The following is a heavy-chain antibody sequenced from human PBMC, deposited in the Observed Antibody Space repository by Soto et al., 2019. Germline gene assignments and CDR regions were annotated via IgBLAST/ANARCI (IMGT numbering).Heavy chain of an antibody. Sequence: SETLSLTCAVSGGSISSGGYSWSWIRQPPGKGLEWIGYIYHSGSTNYNPSLKSRVTISVDKSKNQFSLKLSSVTAADTAVYYCARWKGSSSSVGGDYYYYGMDVWGQGTTVTVSS. D-gene: IGHD6-6*01. J-gene: IGHJ6*02. CDR1: GGSISSGGYS. CDR3: ARWKGSSSSVGGDYYYYGMDV. CDR2: IYHSGST. V-gene: IGHV4-30-2*01.